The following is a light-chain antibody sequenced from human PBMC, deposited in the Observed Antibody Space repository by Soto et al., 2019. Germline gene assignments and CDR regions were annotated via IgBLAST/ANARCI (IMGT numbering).Light chain of an antibody. CDR2: DAS. Sequence: EIVMTQSPATVSVSPGERATLSCRASESVGRSYLAWYQQKPGQAPRILMYDASTRATGIPARFSGSGSGTEFTLTISSLQSEDYAVYYCHQYNNWPPWTFGQGTKVDIK. CDR3: HQYNNWPPWT. J-gene: IGKJ1*01. V-gene: IGKV3-15*01. CDR1: ESVGRS.